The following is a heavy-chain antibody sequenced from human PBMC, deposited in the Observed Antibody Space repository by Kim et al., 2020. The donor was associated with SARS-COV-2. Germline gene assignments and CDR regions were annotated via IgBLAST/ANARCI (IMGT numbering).Heavy chain of an antibody. V-gene: IGHV3-15*01. Sequence: GGSLRLSCAASGFTFSNAWMSWVRQAPGKGLEWVGRIKSKTDGGTTDYAAPVKGRFTISRDDSKNTLYLQMNSLKTEDTAVYYCTTDYYDSSGYYSDFDYWGQGTLVTVSS. D-gene: IGHD3-22*01. CDR3: TTDYYDSSGYYSDFDY. CDR1: GFTFSNAW. CDR2: IKSKTDGGTT. J-gene: IGHJ4*02.